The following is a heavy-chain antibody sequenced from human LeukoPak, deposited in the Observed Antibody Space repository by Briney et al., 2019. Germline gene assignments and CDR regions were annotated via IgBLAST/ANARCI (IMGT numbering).Heavy chain of an antibody. CDR1: GYTFTTYY. V-gene: IGHV1-46*01. CDR2: INPSVGTT. D-gene: IGHD2-15*01. J-gene: IGHJ4*02. CDR3: TRAQSYCTSSSCSADY. Sequence: ASVKVSCNAFGYTFTTYYIHWVRQAPGQGLEWMGIINPSVGTTKYPDKFQGRVTMTRDTSTSTVYMELSGLGSDDTATYYCTRAQSYCTSSSCSADYWGQGTLVTVSS.